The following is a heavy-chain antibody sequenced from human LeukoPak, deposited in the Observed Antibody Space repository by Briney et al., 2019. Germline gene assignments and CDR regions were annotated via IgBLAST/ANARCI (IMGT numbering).Heavy chain of an antibody. CDR1: GGSISSYY. D-gene: IGHD4-17*01. V-gene: IGHV4-59*01. J-gene: IGHJ6*03. CDR3: ARTLGGDSSWGLSYYYYMDV. Sequence: PSETLSLTCTVSGGSISSYYWSWIRQPPGKGLEWIGYIYYSGSTNYNPSLKSRVTISVDTSKNQFSLKLSSVTAADTAVYYCARTLGGDSSWGLSYYYYMDVWGKGTTVTVSS. CDR2: IYYSGST.